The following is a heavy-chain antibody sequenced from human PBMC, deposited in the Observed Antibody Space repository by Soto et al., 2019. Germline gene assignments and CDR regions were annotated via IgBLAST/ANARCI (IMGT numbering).Heavy chain of an antibody. CDR1: GDSISRDYY. D-gene: IGHD6-6*01. CDR3: ARYSASFNWFDP. V-gene: IGHV4-38-2*01. Sequence: PSETLSLTCADSGDSISRDYYWAWIRQSPGKGLEWIGSAYPSGSTYYNPSVKSRVTMSLDMAQNQFSLTLTSVTAADTAIYYCARYSASFNWFDPWGQGTLVTVSS. CDR2: AYPSGST. J-gene: IGHJ5*02.